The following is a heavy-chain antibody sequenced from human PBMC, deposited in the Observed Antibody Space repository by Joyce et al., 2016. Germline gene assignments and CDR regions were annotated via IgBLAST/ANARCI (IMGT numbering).Heavy chain of an antibody. J-gene: IGHJ4*02. V-gene: IGHV3-30*18. Sequence: QVQLVESGGGVVQPGRSLRLSCAASGLTLSNYGVHWVRQAPGKGLVWVAVISYDGIYKYYADSVNGRFTISRDNSKNTVFLEMNSLRAEDTAVYYCAKILTATYSSGWFLDYWGQGTLVTVSS. D-gene: IGHD6-25*01. CDR2: ISYDGIYK. CDR1: GLTLSNYG. CDR3: AKILTATYSSGWFLDY.